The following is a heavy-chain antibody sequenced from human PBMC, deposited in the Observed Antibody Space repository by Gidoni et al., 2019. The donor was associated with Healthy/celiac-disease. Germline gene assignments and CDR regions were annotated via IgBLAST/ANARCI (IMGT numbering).Heavy chain of an antibody. D-gene: IGHD4-17*01. CDR1: GFTFSSYA. J-gene: IGHJ4*02. Sequence: QVQLVESGGGVVQPGRSLRLPCAASGFTFSSYAMHWVRQAPGKGLEWVAVISYDGSNKYYADSVKGRFTISRDNSKNTLYLQMNSLRAEDTAVYYCATPSPHDYGSLYYWGQGTLVTVSS. CDR2: ISYDGSNK. V-gene: IGHV3-30-3*01. CDR3: ATPSPHDYGSLYY.